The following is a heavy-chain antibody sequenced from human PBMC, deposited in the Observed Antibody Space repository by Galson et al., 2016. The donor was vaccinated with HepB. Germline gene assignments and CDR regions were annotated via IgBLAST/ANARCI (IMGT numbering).Heavy chain of an antibody. CDR1: GFTFNTFG. D-gene: IGHD3-22*01. CDR3: VRGDYDGTGHYLLDH. Sequence: SLRLSCAASGFTFNTFGLHWVRQAPGKGLEWVAVVWLDTKTKYYADSVRGRFIISRDNTMATLYLEMTNLRAEDTAVYFCVRGDYDGTGHYLLDHWGQGTLVAVSS. J-gene: IGHJ4*02. CDR2: VWLDTKTK. V-gene: IGHV3-33*01.